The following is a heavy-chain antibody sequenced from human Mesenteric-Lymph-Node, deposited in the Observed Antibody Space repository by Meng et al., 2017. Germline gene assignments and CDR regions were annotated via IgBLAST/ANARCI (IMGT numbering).Heavy chain of an antibody. J-gene: IGHJ4*02. CDR1: GFDFSIYS. CDR3: ARDLGGYCSGGSCFPIDY. Sequence: LTGAASGFDFSIYSVSWVRQAPGKGLEWVSAISGSGGSTYYADSVKGRFTISRDNSKNTLYLQMNSLRAEDTAVYYCARDLGGYCSGGSCFPIDYWGQGTLVTVSS. CDR2: ISGSGGST. V-gene: IGHV3-23*01. D-gene: IGHD2-15*01.